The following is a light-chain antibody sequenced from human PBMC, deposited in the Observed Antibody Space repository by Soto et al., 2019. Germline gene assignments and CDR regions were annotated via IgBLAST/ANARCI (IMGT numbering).Light chain of an antibody. V-gene: IGKV3-15*01. CDR3: QQYNNWPIT. CDR2: DAS. Sequence: DIVLTQSPATLSVSPGERATLSWRASQSVSGDLAWYHHKPGQAPRLLIYDASTRALDTPARFAGSGAGTEFTLTISSLQSEDFAVYFCQQYNNWPITFGQGTRLEN. J-gene: IGKJ5*01. CDR1: QSVSGD.